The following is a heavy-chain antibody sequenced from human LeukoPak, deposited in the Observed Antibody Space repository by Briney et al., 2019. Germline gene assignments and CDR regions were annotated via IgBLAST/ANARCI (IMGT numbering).Heavy chain of an antibody. J-gene: IGHJ4*02. CDR3: ARALRGGYYDSSGYYYPYYFDY. V-gene: IGHV1-2*02. Sequence: ASVKVSCKASGYTFTGYYTHWVRQAPGQGLEWMGWINPNSGGTNYAQKFQGRVTMTRDTSISTAYMELSRLRSDDTAVYYCARALRGGYYDSSGYYYPYYFDYWGQGTLVTVSS. CDR1: GYTFTGYY. D-gene: IGHD3-22*01. CDR2: INPNSGGT.